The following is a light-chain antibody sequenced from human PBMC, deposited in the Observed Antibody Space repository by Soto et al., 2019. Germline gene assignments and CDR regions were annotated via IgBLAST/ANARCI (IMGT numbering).Light chain of an antibody. J-gene: IGKJ4*01. Sequence: EIVLTQSPATVSLSPGESATLSCRASQPISSYLAWYQHKPGQPPRLLIYEASHRATGIPARFSGSGSGTDFTLTISSLQTEDFAIYYWQQRSDWPGLTFGGGTKVEI. V-gene: IGKV3-11*01. CDR3: QQRSDWPGLT. CDR1: QPISSY. CDR2: EAS.